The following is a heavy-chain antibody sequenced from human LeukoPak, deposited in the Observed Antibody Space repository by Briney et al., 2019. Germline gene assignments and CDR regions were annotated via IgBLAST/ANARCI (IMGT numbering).Heavy chain of an antibody. CDR2: INHSGST. D-gene: IGHD3-10*01. V-gene: IGHV4-34*01. CDR3: ARGGNPYYYGSPALHFDY. CDR1: GGSFSGHY. Sequence: SETLSLTCAVYGGSFSGHYWSWIRQPPGKGLEWIGEINHSGSTNYNPSLKSRVTISVDTSKNQFSLKLSSVTAADTAVYYCARGGNPYYYGSPALHFDYWGQGTLVTVSS. J-gene: IGHJ4*02.